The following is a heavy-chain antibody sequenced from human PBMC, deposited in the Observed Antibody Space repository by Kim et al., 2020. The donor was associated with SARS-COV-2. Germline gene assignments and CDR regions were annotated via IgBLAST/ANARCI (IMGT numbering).Heavy chain of an antibody. Sequence: GGSLRLSCAASGFTFSNAWMSWVRQAPGKGLEWVSRIKSKTDGGTTDYAAPVKGRFTISRDDSKNTLYLQMNSLKTEDTAVYYCTTDITGTAEPILYYY. CDR1: GFTFSNAW. D-gene: IGHD1-20*01. CDR3: TTDITGTAEPILYYY. J-gene: IGHJ6*01. V-gene: IGHV3-15*01. CDR2: IKSKTDGGTT.